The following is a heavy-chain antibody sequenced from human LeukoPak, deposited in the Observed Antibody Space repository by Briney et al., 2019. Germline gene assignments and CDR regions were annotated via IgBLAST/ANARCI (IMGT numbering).Heavy chain of an antibody. CDR3: ARDYIAAAGRSWFDP. V-gene: IGHV4-59*01. CDR2: IYYSGST. D-gene: IGHD6-13*01. J-gene: IGHJ5*02. CDR1: GGSISSYY. Sequence: SETLSLTCTVSGGSISSYYWSWIRQPPGKGLEWIGYIYYSGSTNYNPSLKSRVTISVDTSKNQFSLKLSSVTAADTAVYYCARDYIAAAGRSWFDPWGQGTLVTVSS.